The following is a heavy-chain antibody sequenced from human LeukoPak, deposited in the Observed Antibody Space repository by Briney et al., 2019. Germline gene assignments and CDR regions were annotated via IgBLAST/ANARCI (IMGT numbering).Heavy chain of an antibody. CDR2: INPTVGTT. Sequence: GASVKVSCKASGYSFTTHYVHWVRQAPGQGLEWMGIINPTVGTTFYAQKFQDRVTMTSDTSASIAYLDLNSLRSDDTAVYFCARGDRVEGGGGYGMDVWGKGTTVTVSS. D-gene: IGHD3-16*01. V-gene: IGHV1-46*01. CDR3: ARGDRVEGGGGYGMDV. CDR1: GYSFTTHY. J-gene: IGHJ6*04.